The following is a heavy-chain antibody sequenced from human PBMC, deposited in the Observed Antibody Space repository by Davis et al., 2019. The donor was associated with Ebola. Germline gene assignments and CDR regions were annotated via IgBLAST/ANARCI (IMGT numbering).Heavy chain of an antibody. Sequence: SVKVSCKASGGTFSSYAISWVRQAPGQGLEWMGGIIPIFGTANYAQKFQGRVTIIADESTSTAYMELSSLRSEDTAVYYCARVPLCSGGSCYYFDYWGQGTLVTVSS. J-gene: IGHJ4*02. CDR2: IIPIFGTA. D-gene: IGHD2-15*01. V-gene: IGHV1-69*13. CDR3: ARVPLCSGGSCYYFDY. CDR1: GGTFSSYA.